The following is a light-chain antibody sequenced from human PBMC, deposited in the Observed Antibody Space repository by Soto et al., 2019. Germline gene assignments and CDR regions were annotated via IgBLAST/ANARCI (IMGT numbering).Light chain of an antibody. CDR3: QQYGTSGWT. V-gene: IGKV3-20*01. CDR1: QSFSRSY. Sequence: EIVLTQSPGTLSLSPGERATLSCRASQSFSRSYLAWYQQKPGQAPRLVIYGASSSATGIPDRFSGSGSGTDFTLTISRLEPEDLAVYYGQQYGTSGWTFGQGTKLEIK. CDR2: GAS. J-gene: IGKJ2*01.